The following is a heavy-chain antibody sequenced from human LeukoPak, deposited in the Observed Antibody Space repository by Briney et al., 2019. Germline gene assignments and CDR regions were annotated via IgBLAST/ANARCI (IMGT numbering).Heavy chain of an antibody. CDR3: ARRGYSSGWYYFDY. Sequence: PSETLSLTCTVSGRSISSYYWWWIRQPPGKGLEWIGYIYYSGSTNYNPSLKSRVTISVDTSKNQFSLKMSSVTAADTAVYYCARRGYSSGWYYFDYWGQGTLVTVSS. CDR2: IYYSGST. CDR1: GRSISSYY. D-gene: IGHD6-19*01. J-gene: IGHJ4*02. V-gene: IGHV4-59*08.